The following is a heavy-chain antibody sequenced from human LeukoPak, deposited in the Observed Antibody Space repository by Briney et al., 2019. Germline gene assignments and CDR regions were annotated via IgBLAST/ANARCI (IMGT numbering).Heavy chain of an antibody. J-gene: IGHJ4*02. Sequence: PGGSLRLSCAASGFTFSKYGMHWVRQAPGKGLEWVAVIWSDGSYKNYADSVKGRFSISRDNSKNTLYLQMNSLRADGTAVYYCTREASKGYYDTSGYYYDYWGQGTLVTVSS. CDR2: IWSDGSYK. V-gene: IGHV3-33*01. D-gene: IGHD3-22*01. CDR1: GFTFSKYG. CDR3: TREASKGYYDTSGYYYDY.